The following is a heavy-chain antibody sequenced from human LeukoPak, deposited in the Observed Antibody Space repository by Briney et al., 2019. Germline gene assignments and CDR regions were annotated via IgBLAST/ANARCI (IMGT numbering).Heavy chain of an antibody. D-gene: IGHD3-22*01. CDR3: ARSLIDSSGYYPLYFDY. Sequence: ASVKVSCKASGYTFTSYGISWVRQAPRQGLEWMGWISAYNGNTNYAQKLQGRVTMTTDTSTSTAYMELRSLRSDDTAVYYCARSLIDSSGYYPLYFDYWGQGTLVTVSS. CDR1: GYTFTSYG. V-gene: IGHV1-18*01. CDR2: ISAYNGNT. J-gene: IGHJ4*02.